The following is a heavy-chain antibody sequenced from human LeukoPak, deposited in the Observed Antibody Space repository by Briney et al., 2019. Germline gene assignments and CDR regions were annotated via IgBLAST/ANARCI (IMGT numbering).Heavy chain of an antibody. V-gene: IGHV5-51*01. Sequence: ASVKISCKGSGYSFTNYWIAWVRQMPGKGLEWMGIIYPGDSDTRYSPSFQGQVTISAHKSISTAYLQWSSLKASDTAMYYCARRGGSFQGDYNFDHWGQGTLVTVSS. CDR2: IYPGDSDT. J-gene: IGHJ4*02. CDR1: GYSFTNYW. D-gene: IGHD1-26*01. CDR3: ARRGGSFQGDYNFDH.